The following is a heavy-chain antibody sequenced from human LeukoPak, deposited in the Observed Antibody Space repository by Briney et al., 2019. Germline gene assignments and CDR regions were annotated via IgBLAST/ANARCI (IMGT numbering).Heavy chain of an antibody. CDR3: AKDTYSGSSGYYVFDY. Sequence: PGGSLRLSCAVSGFTFSTYGIHWVRQAPGKGLEWVAFIRYDGSNEHYADSVKGRFTISRDNSKNTLYLQMNSLRADDTAVYYCAKDTYSGSSGYYVFDYWGQGTLVTVSS. J-gene: IGHJ4*02. D-gene: IGHD3-22*01. CDR1: GFTFSTYG. CDR2: IRYDGSNE. V-gene: IGHV3-30*02.